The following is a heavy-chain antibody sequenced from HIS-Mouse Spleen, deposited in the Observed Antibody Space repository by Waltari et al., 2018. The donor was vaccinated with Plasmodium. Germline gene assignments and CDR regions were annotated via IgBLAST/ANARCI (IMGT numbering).Heavy chain of an antibody. CDR3: ARVGRRIWGAFDI. CDR1: GGSISSYY. Sequence: QVQLQESGPGLVKPSETLSLTCTVSGGSISSYYWSWIRQPPGKGLEWIGYIYYSGRTNYNPSLKSRVTITGDTSKNQFSLKLSSVTAADTAVYDCARVGRRIWGAFDIWGQGTMVTVSS. V-gene: IGHV4-59*01. D-gene: IGHD3-16*01. J-gene: IGHJ3*02. CDR2: IYYSGRT.